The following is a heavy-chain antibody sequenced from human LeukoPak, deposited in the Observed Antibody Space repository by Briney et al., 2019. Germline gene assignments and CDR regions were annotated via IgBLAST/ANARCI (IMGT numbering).Heavy chain of an antibody. Sequence: PGGSLRLSCTASGFTLSSYAIHWVRQAPGKGPEYVSSVSSNGGSTYYANSVKGRFTISRDNSKNTLYLQVGSLRAEDMAVYYCAREVGYCSSTTCYRPLDYWGQGTLVTVSS. D-gene: IGHD2-2*02. J-gene: IGHJ4*02. CDR3: AREVGYCSSTTCYRPLDY. V-gene: IGHV3-64*01. CDR1: GFTLSSYA. CDR2: VSSNGGST.